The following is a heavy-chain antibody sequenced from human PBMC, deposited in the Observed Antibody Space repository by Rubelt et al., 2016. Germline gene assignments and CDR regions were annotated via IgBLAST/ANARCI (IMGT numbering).Heavy chain of an antibody. CDR1: GYTFTSYG. CDR2: IRAYNGNT. CDR3: ARDVGGNSVLYYFDY. Sequence: QVQLVQSGAEVKKPGASVKVSCKASGYTFTSYGISWVRQAPGQGLEWMGWIRAYNGNTNYAPTLQGRVTMTTDTSTSTAYMELRSLRSDDTAVYYCARDVGGNSVLYYFDYWGQGTLVTVSS. J-gene: IGHJ4*02. D-gene: IGHD4-23*01. V-gene: IGHV1-18*01.